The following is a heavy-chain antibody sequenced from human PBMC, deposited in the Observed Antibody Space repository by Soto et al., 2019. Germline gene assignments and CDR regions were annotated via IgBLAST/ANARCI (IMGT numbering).Heavy chain of an antibody. CDR3: ASYDSGGYPFDY. D-gene: IGHD3-22*01. V-gene: IGHV1-69*13. Sequence: SVKVSCKASGGTFSSYAISWVRQAPGQGLEWMGGIIPIFGTANYAQKFQGRVTITADESTSTAYMELSSLRSEDTAVYYCASYDSGGYPFDYWGQGTLVTVSP. CDR1: GGTFSSYA. CDR2: IIPIFGTA. J-gene: IGHJ4*02.